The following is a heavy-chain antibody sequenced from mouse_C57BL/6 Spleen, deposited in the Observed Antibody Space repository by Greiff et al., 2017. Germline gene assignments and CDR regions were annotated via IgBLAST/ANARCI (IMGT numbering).Heavy chain of an antibody. V-gene: IGHV1-5*01. D-gene: IGHD4-1*01. Sequence: VQLKESGTVLARPGASVKMSCKTSGYTFTSYWMHWVKQRPGQGLEWIGAIYPGNSDTSYNQKFKGQAKLTAVTSASTAYMELSSLTNEDSAVYYCTRMTGTRYFDVWGTGTTVTVSS. CDR3: TRMTGTRYFDV. CDR2: IYPGNSDT. J-gene: IGHJ1*03. CDR1: GYTFTSYW.